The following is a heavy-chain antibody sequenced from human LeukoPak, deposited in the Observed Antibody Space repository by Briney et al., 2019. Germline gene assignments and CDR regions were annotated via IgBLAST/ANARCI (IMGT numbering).Heavy chain of an antibody. V-gene: IGHV4-59*01. J-gene: IGHJ6*03. CDR3: ARSEGYCSGGSCPDRRYYYYYYYMDV. D-gene: IGHD2-15*01. CDR1: GGSISSYY. Sequence: PSETLSLTCTVSGGSISSYYWSWIRQPPGKGLEWIGYIYYSGSTNYNPSLKSRVTISVDTSKNQFSLKLSSVTAADTAVYYCARSEGYCSGGSCPDRRYYYYYYYMDVWGKGTTVTVSS. CDR2: IYYSGST.